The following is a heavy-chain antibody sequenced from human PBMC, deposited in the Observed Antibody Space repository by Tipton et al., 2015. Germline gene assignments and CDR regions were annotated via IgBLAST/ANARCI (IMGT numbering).Heavy chain of an antibody. Sequence: TLSLTCTVSGGSFSDYYWSWIRQSPGEGLEWIGYIYYSGSTNYNPSLRSRVAMSMDTSKNQFSLKLSSVIAADTAVYYCARDLAAETTDAFDIWGQGTIVTVSS. V-gene: IGHV4-59*01. D-gene: IGHD1-1*01. CDR3: ARDLAAETTDAFDI. J-gene: IGHJ3*02. CDR2: IYYSGST. CDR1: GGSFSDYY.